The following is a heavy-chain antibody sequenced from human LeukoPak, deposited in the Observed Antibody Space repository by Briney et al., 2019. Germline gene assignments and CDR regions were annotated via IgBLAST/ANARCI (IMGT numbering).Heavy chain of an antibody. CDR3: ARLRDGRWLLEY. Sequence: SQTLSLTCTVSGGSISSGGYYWSWIRQHPGKGLEWIGYIYYSGSTYYNPSLKSRVTISVDTSKNQFSLKLSSVTAADTAVYYCARLRDGRWLLEYWGQGTLVTVSS. V-gene: IGHV4-31*03. CDR2: IYYSGST. D-gene: IGHD5-24*01. J-gene: IGHJ4*02. CDR1: GGSISSGGYY.